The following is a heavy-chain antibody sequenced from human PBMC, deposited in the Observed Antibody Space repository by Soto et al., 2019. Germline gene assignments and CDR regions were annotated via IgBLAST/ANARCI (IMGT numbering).Heavy chain of an antibody. CDR1: GVTVSSGAYY. CDR3: ARYRFSGSKWSKFDY. J-gene: IGHJ4*01. Sequence: QVQLQQSGPGLVKPSQTLSLMRTVSGVTVSSGAYYWSWIRQHPGKGLEWIGNIYYNGSTYYSPSFQSRVAISLDTCKNQFSLRLSSVTAADTAVYYCARYRFSGSKWSKFDYWGQGTLVSVSS. V-gene: IGHV4-31*03. D-gene: IGHD1-26*01. CDR2: IYYNGST.